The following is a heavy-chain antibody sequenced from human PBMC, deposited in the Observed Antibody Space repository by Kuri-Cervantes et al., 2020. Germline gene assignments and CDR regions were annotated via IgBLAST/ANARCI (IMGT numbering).Heavy chain of an antibody. J-gene: IGHJ3*02. V-gene: IGHV3-9*01. CDR2: ISWNSGSI. D-gene: IGHD3-22*01. CDR3: AREGMDYYDSSGSLEIWVAFDI. Sequence: SLKISCAASGFTFDDYAMHWVRQAPGKGLEWVSGISWNSGSIGYADSVKGRFTISRDNAKNSLYLQMNSLRAEDTAVYYCAREGMDYYDSSGSLEIWVAFDIWGQGTMVTVSS. CDR1: GFTFDDYA.